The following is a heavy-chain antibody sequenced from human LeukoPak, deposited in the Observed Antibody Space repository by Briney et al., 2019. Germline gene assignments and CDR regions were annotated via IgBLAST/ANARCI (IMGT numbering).Heavy chain of an antibody. D-gene: IGHD4-17*01. Sequence: GGSLRLSCAASGFTFSSYWMHWVRQAPGKGLEWVSYISSSGSTIYYADSVKGRFTISRDSAKNSLYLQMNSLRAEDTAVYYCARMTTVGWFDPWGQGTLVTVSS. CDR3: ARMTTVGWFDP. CDR2: ISSSGSTI. J-gene: IGHJ5*02. V-gene: IGHV3-48*04. CDR1: GFTFSSYW.